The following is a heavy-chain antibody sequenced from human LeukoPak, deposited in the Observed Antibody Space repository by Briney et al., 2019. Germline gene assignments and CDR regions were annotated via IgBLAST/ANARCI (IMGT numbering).Heavy chain of an antibody. D-gene: IGHD3-3*01. J-gene: IGHJ4*02. Sequence: PGGSLRLSCAASGFTVSSNYMSWVRQAPGKGLEWVSVIYSGGSTYYADSVKGRFTISRDNVKNSLYLQMNSLRAEDTAVYYCAGPLFFPFDYWGQGTLVTVSS. CDR1: GFTVSSNY. CDR2: IYSGGST. CDR3: AGPLFFPFDY. V-gene: IGHV3-53*01.